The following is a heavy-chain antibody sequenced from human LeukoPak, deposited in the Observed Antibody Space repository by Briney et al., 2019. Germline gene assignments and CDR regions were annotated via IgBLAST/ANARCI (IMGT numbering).Heavy chain of an antibody. Sequence: SETLSLTXTVSGGSISSGSYYWSCIRQPAGKGLEWIGRIYTSGSTNYNPSLKSRVIISVDTSKNQFSLKLSSVTAADTAVYYCERESSLLRSTDYWGQGTLVTVSS. CDR3: ERESSLLRSTDY. D-gene: IGHD3-3*01. CDR2: IYTSGST. CDR1: GGSISSGSYY. J-gene: IGHJ4*02. V-gene: IGHV4-61*02.